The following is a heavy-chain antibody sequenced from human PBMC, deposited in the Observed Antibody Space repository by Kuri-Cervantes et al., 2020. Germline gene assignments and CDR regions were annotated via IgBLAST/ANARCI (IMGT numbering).Heavy chain of an antibody. V-gene: IGHV3-NL1*01. CDR3: ARGDAGYGDFRYYYGMDV. Sequence: GESLKISCAASGFTFSSYAMHWVRQAPGKGLEWVSVIYSGGSTYYADSVKGRFTISRDNSKNTLYLQMNSMSGADTAVYYCARGDAGYGDFRYYYGMDVWGQGTTVTVSS. D-gene: IGHD4-17*01. J-gene: IGHJ6*02. CDR1: GFTFSSYA. CDR2: IYSGGST.